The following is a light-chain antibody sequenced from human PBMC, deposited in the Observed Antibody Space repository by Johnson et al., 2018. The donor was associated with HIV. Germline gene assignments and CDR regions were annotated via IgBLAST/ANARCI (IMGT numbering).Light chain of an antibody. Sequence: QSVLTQPPSVSAAPGQKVTISCSGSSSNIGNNYVSWYQQLPGTAPKLLIYDNNKRPSGIPDRFSASKSGTSATLDITGLPTGDEADYYCETWDSSMGAHYVFGTGTKVTVL. CDR2: DNN. V-gene: IGLV1-51*01. J-gene: IGLJ1*01. CDR3: ETWDSSMGAHYV. CDR1: SSNIGNNY.